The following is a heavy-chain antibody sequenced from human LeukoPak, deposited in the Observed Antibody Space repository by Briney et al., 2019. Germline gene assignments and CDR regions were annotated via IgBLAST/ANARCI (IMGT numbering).Heavy chain of an antibody. Sequence: PGGSLRLSCAASGFAFSSYEMNWVRQAPGKGLEWVSYISSSGSTIYYADSVKGRFTISRDNAKNSLYLQMNSLRAEDTAVYYCAKGDSSGWPGANFDYWGQGTLVTVSS. V-gene: IGHV3-48*03. J-gene: IGHJ4*02. D-gene: IGHD6-19*01. CDR1: GFAFSSYE. CDR3: AKGDSSGWPGANFDY. CDR2: ISSSGSTI.